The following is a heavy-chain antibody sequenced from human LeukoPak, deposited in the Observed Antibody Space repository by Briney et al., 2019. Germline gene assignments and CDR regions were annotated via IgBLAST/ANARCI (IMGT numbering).Heavy chain of an antibody. CDR1: GYTFTDYY. J-gene: IGHJ4*02. V-gene: IGHV1-2*02. CDR3: AAVSSSDY. D-gene: IGHD1-14*01. CDR2: INPNSGGT. Sequence: ASVKVSCKTSGYTFTDYYLHWVRQAPGQGLEWMGWINPNSGGTNYAQKFQGRVTMTRDTSISTAYMELSRLRSDDTAVYYCAAVSSSDYWGQGTLVTVSS.